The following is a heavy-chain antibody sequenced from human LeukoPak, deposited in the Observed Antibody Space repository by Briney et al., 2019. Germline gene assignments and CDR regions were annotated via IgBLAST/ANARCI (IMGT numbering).Heavy chain of an antibody. CDR2: ISTNGGGT. CDR3: VKGGGSIYGGQDYCFDY. Sequence: GGSLRLSCSASGFTFSSYAMHWVRQAPGKGLEYVSAISTNGGGTYYADSVKGRFTISRDNSKNTLYLRVSSLSAGGSAVYYCVKGGGSIYGGQDYCFDYWGQGTLVTVSS. CDR1: GFTFSSYA. J-gene: IGHJ4*02. D-gene: IGHD4-23*01. V-gene: IGHV3-64D*09.